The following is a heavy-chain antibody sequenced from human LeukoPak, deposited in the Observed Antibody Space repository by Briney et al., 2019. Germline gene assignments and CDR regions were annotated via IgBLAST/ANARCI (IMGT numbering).Heavy chain of an antibody. CDR2: IYSSGSA. Sequence: SETLSLTCTVSGGSISDSNYYWGWIRQPPGRGLEWIANIYSSGSAYYSPSLKSRVTVSIDTSKNQFSLKLNSVTAADTAVYYCARQSTIAAARIDPWGQGTLVTVSS. D-gene: IGHD6-25*01. V-gene: IGHV4-39*01. CDR1: GGSISDSNYY. CDR3: ARQSTIAAARIDP. J-gene: IGHJ5*02.